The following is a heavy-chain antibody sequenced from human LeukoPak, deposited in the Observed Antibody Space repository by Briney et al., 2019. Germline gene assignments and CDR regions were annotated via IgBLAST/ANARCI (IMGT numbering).Heavy chain of an antibody. J-gene: IGHJ3*01. CDR1: EFTFSGHQ. CDR3: ARDWRQDNAFDL. CDR2: IIQDGSEE. V-gene: IGHV3-7*01. Sequence: GGSLRLSCAASEFTFSGHQMSWVRQAPGEGPEWVAKIIQDGSEEYYLDSVKGRFIISRDNGKNSLYLEMNSLRVEDTAVYYCARDWRQDNAFDLWGRGTMVTVSS. D-gene: IGHD2-15*01.